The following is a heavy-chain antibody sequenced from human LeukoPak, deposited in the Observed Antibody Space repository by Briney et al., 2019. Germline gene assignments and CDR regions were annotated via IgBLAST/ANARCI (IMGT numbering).Heavy chain of an antibody. CDR3: AGGEDYYDSSGNY. V-gene: IGHV1-69*05. CDR1: GGTFSSYA. CDR2: IIPIFGTA. Sequence: ASVTVSCKASGGTFSSYAISWVRQAPGQGLEWMGGIIPIFGTANYAQKFQGRVTITTDESTSTAYMELSSLRSEDTAVYYCAGGEDYYDSSGNYWGQGTLVIVSS. J-gene: IGHJ4*02. D-gene: IGHD3-22*01.